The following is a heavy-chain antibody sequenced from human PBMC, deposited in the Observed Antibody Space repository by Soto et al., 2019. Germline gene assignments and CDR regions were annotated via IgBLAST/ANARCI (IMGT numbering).Heavy chain of an antibody. J-gene: IGHJ4*02. CDR1: GFTFTSSA. CDR3: AAAVEYYYDSSGYYNFDY. Sequence: SVKVSCKASGFTFTSSAVQWVRQARGQRLEWIGWIVVGSGNTNYAQKFQERVTITRDMSTSTAYMELSSLRSEDTAVYYCAAAVEYYYDSSGYYNFDYWGQGTLVTVSS. V-gene: IGHV1-58*01. D-gene: IGHD3-22*01. CDR2: IVVGSGNT.